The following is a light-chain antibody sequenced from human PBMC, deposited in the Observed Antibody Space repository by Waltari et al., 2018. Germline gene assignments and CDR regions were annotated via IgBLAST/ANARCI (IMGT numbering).Light chain of an antibody. J-gene: IGKJ4*01. CDR2: SAS. CDR3: QQFHTSPRT. CDR1: QSGSNNF. Sequence: CRASQSGSNNFLAWYQQRPGQTPRLLIYSASSRATGIPGRFSGSGSGTDFTLTITRLEPEDAAVYYCQQFHTSPRTFGGGTKVEVK. V-gene: IGKV3-20*01.